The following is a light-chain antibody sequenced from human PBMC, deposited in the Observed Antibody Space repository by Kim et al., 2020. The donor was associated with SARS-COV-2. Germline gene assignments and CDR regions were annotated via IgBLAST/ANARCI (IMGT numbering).Light chain of an antibody. J-gene: IGKJ2*01. Sequence: EIVLTQSPGTLSLSPGERATLSCRASQSVSSSYLAWYQQKPGQAPRLLVYGASSRATGIPDRFSGSGSGTDFTLTISRLEPEDFALYYCQQYGSSPYTFGQGTSWRS. CDR1: QSVSSSY. CDR3: QQYGSSPYT. CDR2: GAS. V-gene: IGKV3-20*01.